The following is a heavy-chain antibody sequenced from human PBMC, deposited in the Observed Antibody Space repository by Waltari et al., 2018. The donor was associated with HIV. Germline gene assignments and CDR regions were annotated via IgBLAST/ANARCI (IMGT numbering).Heavy chain of an antibody. D-gene: IGHD1-26*01. CDR1: GFSFRTYR. J-gene: IGHJ5*02. Sequence: EVHLVESGGGLVKRGGSLRLSCAASGFSFRTYRMNWVRQAPGKGLEWVSSISSSSNFIYYADSVKGRFTISRDNAKNSLYLQMNSLRAEDTAVYYCARDGGSPPNRWFDPWGQGTLVTVSS. CDR2: ISSSSNFI. CDR3: ARDGGSPPNRWFDP. V-gene: IGHV3-21*01.